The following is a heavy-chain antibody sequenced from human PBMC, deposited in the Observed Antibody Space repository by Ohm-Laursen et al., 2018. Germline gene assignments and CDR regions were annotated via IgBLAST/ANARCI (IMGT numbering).Heavy chain of an antibody. CDR1: GFTFSGYW. CDR3: AKSVPGAAGWFDP. V-gene: IGHV3-7*03. Sequence: SLRLSCAAPGFTFSGYWMSWVRQAPGKGLEWVANIRQDGNEKYYVDSVKGRFTISRDNSKNTLYLQMNSLRAEDTAVYYCAKSVPGAAGWFDPWGQGTLVTVPS. J-gene: IGHJ5*02. CDR2: IRQDGNEK. D-gene: IGHD6-13*01.